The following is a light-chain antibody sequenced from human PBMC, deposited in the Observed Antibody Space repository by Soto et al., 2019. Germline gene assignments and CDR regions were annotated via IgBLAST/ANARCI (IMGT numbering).Light chain of an antibody. CDR3: QQYNTYPWT. CDR2: DAS. J-gene: IGKJ1*01. CDR1: QDISNY. V-gene: IGKV1-33*01. Sequence: DIQMTQSPSSLSASVGDRVTITCQASQDISNYLNWYQQKPGKAPKLLIYDASNLETGVPSRFSGSGSGTELTLTISSLQPDDFATYYCQQYNTYPWTFGQGTKVDIK.